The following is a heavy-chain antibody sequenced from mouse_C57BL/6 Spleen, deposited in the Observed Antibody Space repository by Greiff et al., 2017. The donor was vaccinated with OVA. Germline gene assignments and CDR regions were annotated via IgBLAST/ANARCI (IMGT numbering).Heavy chain of an antibody. CDR2: IYPGSGST. V-gene: IGHV1-55*01. Sequence: QVQLQQSGAELVKPGASVKMSCKASGYTFTSYWITWVKQRPGQGLEWIGDIYPGSGSTNYNEKFKSKATLTVDTSSSTAYMQLSSLTSEDSAVYYCARGGSSGYLPWFAYWGQGTLVTVSA. J-gene: IGHJ3*01. CDR3: ARGGSSGYLPWFAY. CDR1: GYTFTSYW. D-gene: IGHD3-2*02.